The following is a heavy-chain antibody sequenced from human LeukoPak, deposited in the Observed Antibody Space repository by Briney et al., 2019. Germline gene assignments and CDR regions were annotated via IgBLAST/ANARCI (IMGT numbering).Heavy chain of an antibody. Sequence: GGSLRLSCAASGFTFSNYWMSWVRQAPGKGLEWVANIKQDGSEKYYVNSVKGRFTISRDNAKNSLYLRMNSLRAEDTAIYFCARDDDWNYEDSWGQGTLVTVSS. CDR3: ARDDDWNYEDS. D-gene: IGHD1-7*01. CDR2: IKQDGSEK. J-gene: IGHJ4*02. CDR1: GFTFSNYW. V-gene: IGHV3-7*01.